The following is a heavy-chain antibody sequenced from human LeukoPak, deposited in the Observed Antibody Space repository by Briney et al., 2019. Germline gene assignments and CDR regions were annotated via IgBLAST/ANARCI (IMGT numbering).Heavy chain of an antibody. J-gene: IGHJ4*02. CDR3: ARDRGYYYDSSGPYYFDY. D-gene: IGHD3-22*01. CDR1: GFTFSNYG. CDR2: IKQDGSEK. Sequence: GGSLRLSCAASGFTFSNYGMHWVRQAPGKGLEWVANIKQDGSEKYYVDSVKGRFTISRDNAKNSLYLQMNSLRAEDTAVYYCARDRGYYYDSSGPYYFDYWGQGTLVTVSS. V-gene: IGHV3-7*01.